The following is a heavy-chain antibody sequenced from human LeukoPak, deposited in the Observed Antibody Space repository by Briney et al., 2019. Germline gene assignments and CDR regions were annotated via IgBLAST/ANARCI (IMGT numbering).Heavy chain of an antibody. V-gene: IGHV4-34*01. Sequence: AETLSLTRAVYDGSFSGYYWSWIRQPPGEGLEWIGEINHSGSTNYNPSLKSRVAISVDTSKNQFSLKLSSVTAADTAVYYCARGDNDPGPRYFDYWGQGTLVTVSS. D-gene: IGHD1-1*01. J-gene: IGHJ4*02. CDR1: DGSFSGYY. CDR3: ARGDNDPGPRYFDY. CDR2: INHSGST.